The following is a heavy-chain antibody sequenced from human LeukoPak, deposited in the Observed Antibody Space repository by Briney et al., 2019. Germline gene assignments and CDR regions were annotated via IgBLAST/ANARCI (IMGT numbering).Heavy chain of an antibody. CDR2: IYYSGST. J-gene: IGHJ6*02. CDR1: GGSISSYY. Sequence: SETLSLTCTVSGGSISSYYWSWIRQPPGKGLEWIGYIYYSGSTNYNPSLKSRVTISVDTSENQFSLKLSSVTAADTAVYYCARERMSGMDVWGQGTTVTVSS. V-gene: IGHV4-59*01. D-gene: IGHD2-8*01. CDR3: ARERMSGMDV.